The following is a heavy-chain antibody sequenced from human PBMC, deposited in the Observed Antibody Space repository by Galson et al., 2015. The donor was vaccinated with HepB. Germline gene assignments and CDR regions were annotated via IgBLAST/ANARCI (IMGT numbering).Heavy chain of an antibody. CDR2: IIPIFGIA. Sequence: SVKVSCKASGGTFSSYAISWVRQAPGQGLEWMGGIIPIFGIANYAQKFQGRVTITADESTSTAYMELSSLRSEDTAVYYCASESPYYYGSGGFDYWGQGTLVTVSS. J-gene: IGHJ4*02. V-gene: IGHV1-69*13. D-gene: IGHD3-10*01. CDR3: ASESPYYYGSGGFDY. CDR1: GGTFSSYA.